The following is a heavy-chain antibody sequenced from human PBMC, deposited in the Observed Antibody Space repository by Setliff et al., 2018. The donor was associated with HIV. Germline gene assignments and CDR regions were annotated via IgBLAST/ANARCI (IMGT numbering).Heavy chain of an antibody. CDR1: GFTIKTYG. V-gene: IGHV3-23*01. D-gene: IGHD3-22*01. Sequence: GGSLRLSCAASGFTIKTYGMHWVRQAPGKGLEWVSAISGSGGSTYYADPVKGRFTISRDNSKNTLYLQMNSLRAEDTAVYYCAKGPNDSPRNYYMDVWGKGTTVTVSS. CDR3: AKGPNDSPRNYYMDV. J-gene: IGHJ6*03. CDR2: ISGSGGST.